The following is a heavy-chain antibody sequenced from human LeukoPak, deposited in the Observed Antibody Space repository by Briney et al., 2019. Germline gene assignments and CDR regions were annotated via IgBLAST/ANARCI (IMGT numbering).Heavy chain of an antibody. V-gene: IGHV1-2*02. J-gene: IGHJ4*02. Sequence: ASVKVSCKASGYIFSDYYMHWVRQAPGQGLEWLGWINPKSGAADYAQQFRGRVTMTRDTSINTDYMELRSLRSDDTAVYYCAAGWSEAGTDYWGQGTLVTVSS. D-gene: IGHD6-13*01. CDR1: GYIFSDYY. CDR3: AAGWSEAGTDY. CDR2: INPKSGAA.